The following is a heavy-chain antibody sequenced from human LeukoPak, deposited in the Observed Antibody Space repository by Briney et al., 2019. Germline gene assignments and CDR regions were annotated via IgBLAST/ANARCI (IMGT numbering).Heavy chain of an antibody. CDR1: GGSLSSYY. CDR3: VRVAGGYVGWFDP. V-gene: IGHV4-59*01. Sequence: SETLSPTCTVSGGSLSSYYWSWIRQPPGKGLEWIGYIYYGESTNYNPSLKSRVTISIDTSKSQFSLKLSSVTAADTAVYYCVRVAGGYVGWFDPWGQGTLVTVSS. CDR2: IYYGEST. J-gene: IGHJ5*02. D-gene: IGHD5-12*01.